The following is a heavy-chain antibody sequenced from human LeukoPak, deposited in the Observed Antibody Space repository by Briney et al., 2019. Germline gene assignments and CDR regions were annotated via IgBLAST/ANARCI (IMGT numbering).Heavy chain of an antibody. CDR1: GSSISSGHY. V-gene: IGHV4-38-2*01. D-gene: IGHD4-11*01. CDR2: ISHNGNT. CDR3: ASATTVTKYYYYYMDV. J-gene: IGHJ6*03. Sequence: KTSETLSLTCAVSGSSISSGHYWGWIRQPPGKGLEWIASISHNGNTYYSPSLKSRVTISEDTSKNQFSLNLLSVAAADTAVYYCASATTVTKYYYYYMDVWGKGTTVTVSS.